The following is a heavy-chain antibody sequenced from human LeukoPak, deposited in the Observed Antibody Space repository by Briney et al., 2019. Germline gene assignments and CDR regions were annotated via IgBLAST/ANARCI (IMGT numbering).Heavy chain of an antibody. Sequence: SETLSLTCTVSGGSISRSSSYWSWIRQPPGKGLEWIGEINHSGNTNYNPSLKSRVTISVDTSKNQFSLKLSSVTAADTAVYYCARAHVPDMNWFDPWGQGTLVTVSS. CDR3: ARAHVPDMNWFDP. CDR1: GGSISRSSSY. D-gene: IGHD2-2*01. V-gene: IGHV4-39*07. CDR2: INHSGNT. J-gene: IGHJ5*02.